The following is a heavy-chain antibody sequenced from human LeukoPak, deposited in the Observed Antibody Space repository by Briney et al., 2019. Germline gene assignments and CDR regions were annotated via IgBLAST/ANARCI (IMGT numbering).Heavy chain of an antibody. V-gene: IGHV1-2*02. Sequence: ASVKVSCKASGYTFTGYYMHWVRQAPGQGLEWMGWINPNSGGTNYAQKFQGRVTMTRDTSISTAYMELSRLRSDDTAVYYCARSLVLLWFGELSPFDYWGQGTLVTVSS. CDR1: GYTFTGYY. CDR3: ARSLVLLWFGELSPFDY. D-gene: IGHD3-10*01. CDR2: INPNSGGT. J-gene: IGHJ4*02.